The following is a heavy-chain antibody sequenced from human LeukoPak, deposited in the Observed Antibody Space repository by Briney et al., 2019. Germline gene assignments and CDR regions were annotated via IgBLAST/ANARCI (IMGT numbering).Heavy chain of an antibody. D-gene: IGHD5-12*01. CDR1: GGTFSSYA. Sequence: SVKVSCKASGGTFSSYAISWVRQAPGQGLEWMGGIIPIFGTANYAQKFQGRVTITTDESTSTAYMELSGLRSEDTAVYCCARGIGGYDQGLDYWGQGTLVTVSS. CDR2: IIPIFGTA. J-gene: IGHJ4*02. CDR3: ARGIGGYDQGLDY. V-gene: IGHV1-69*05.